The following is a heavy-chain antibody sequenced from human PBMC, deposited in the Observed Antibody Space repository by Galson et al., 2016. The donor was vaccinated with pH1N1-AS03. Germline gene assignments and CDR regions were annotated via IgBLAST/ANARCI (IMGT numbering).Heavy chain of an antibody. D-gene: IGHD1-26*01. Sequence: SVKVSCKASGYTFAYYYVHWVRQAPGQGLEWMGWINPSSGGTKFAQKSQGTVGMTTDTSTRTAYMELSRLRPDDTAVYYCARGGGSALDSWGQGTLVTVSS. CDR3: ARGGGSALDS. V-gene: IGHV1-2*02. CDR2: INPSSGGT. CDR1: GYTFAYYY. J-gene: IGHJ4*02.